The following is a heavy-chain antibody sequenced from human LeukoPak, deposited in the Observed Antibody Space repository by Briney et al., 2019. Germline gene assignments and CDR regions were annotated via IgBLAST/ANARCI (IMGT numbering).Heavy chain of an antibody. J-gene: IGHJ6*03. D-gene: IGHD2-2*01. CDR3: AQSYPYYYYYMDV. V-gene: IGHV1-2*02. CDR2: INPNSGGT. CDR1: GYTLTGYY. Sequence: GASVKVSCKASGYTLTGYYMHWVRQAPGQGLEWMGWINPNSGGTNYAQKFQGRVTMTGDTSISTAYMELSRLRSDDTAVYYCAQSYPYYYYYMDVWGKGTTVTVSS.